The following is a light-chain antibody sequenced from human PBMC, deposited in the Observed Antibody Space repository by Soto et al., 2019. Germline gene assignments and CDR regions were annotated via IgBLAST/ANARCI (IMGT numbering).Light chain of an antibody. CDR1: QSVGIY. V-gene: IGKV3-11*01. J-gene: IGKJ1*01. Sequence: EIVLTQSPATLSLSPGERATLSCRASQSVGIYLAWYQQKPGQAPRLLIYGASNRATGIPARFSGRGSGTDFTLTISSLEPEDFAVDYCQHRTNWPWTFGQGTKVEIK. CDR2: GAS. CDR3: QHRTNWPWT.